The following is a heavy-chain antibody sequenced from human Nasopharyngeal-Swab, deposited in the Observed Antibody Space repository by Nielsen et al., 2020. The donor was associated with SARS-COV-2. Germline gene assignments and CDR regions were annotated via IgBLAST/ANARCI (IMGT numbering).Heavy chain of an antibody. CDR3: ARRGSGYKAFPFDY. CDR1: GDTFTSYD. CDR2: MNPNSGNS. V-gene: IGHV1-8*01. Sequence: ASVKVSCKASGDTFTSYDINWVRQATGQGLEWMGWMNPNSGNSGYTQKFQGRVTMTRNTSISTAYMELSSLRSEDTAVYYCARRGSGYKAFPFDYWGQGTLVTVSS. D-gene: IGHD3-22*01. J-gene: IGHJ4*02.